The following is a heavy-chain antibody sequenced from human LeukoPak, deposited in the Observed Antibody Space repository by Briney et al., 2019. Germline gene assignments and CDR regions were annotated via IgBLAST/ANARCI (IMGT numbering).Heavy chain of an antibody. CDR1: GFTFDDYA. D-gene: IGHD5-18*01. J-gene: IGHJ4*02. Sequence: GGSLRLSCAASGFTFDDYAMHWVRQAPGKGLAWVSGISWNSGSIGYADSVKGRFTISRDNAKNSLYLQMNSLRAEDTAVYYCAKDIGSGYSYGYVDYWGQGTLVTVSS. V-gene: IGHV3-9*01. CDR2: ISWNSGSI. CDR3: AKDIGSGYSYGYVDY.